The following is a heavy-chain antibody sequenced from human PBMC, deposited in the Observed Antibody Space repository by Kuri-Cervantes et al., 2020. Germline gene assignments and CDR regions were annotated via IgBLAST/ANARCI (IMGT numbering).Heavy chain of an antibody. CDR2: IYHSGST. Sequence: SETLSLTCAVSGGSISSSNWWSWVRQPPGKGLEWIGEIYHSGSTNYNPSLKSRVTISVDKSKNQFSLKLSSVTAADTAVYYCARAGPWLANWFDPWGQGTLVTVSS. CDR1: GGSISSSNW. V-gene: IGHV4-4*02. J-gene: IGHJ5*02. D-gene: IGHD6-19*01. CDR3: ARAGPWLANWFDP.